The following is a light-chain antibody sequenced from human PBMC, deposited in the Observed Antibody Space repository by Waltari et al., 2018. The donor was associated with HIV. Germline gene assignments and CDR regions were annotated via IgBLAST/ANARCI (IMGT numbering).Light chain of an antibody. CDR2: EVS. V-gene: IGLV2-14*01. J-gene: IGLJ1*01. CDR3: SSYTSSSTYV. Sequence: QSALTQPASVSGSPGQSITIPCTGTSSDVGGYNYVSWYQQHPGKAPKLLIYEVSNRPSGVSNRFSGYKSGNTASLTISGLQAEDEADYNCSSYTSSSTYVCGTGTKVTVL. CDR1: SSDVGGYNY.